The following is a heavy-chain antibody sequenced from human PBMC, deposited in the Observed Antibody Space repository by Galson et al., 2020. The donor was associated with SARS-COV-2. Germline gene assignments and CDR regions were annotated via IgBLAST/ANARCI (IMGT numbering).Heavy chain of an antibody. Sequence: ASVKVSCKASGYTFTSYGISWVRQAPGQGLEWMGWISAYNGNTNYAQKLQGRVTMTTDTSTSTAYMERRSLRSDDTAVYYCARDRVGAKTGDYYYYYCMDVWGQGTTVTVS. D-gene: IGHD1-26*01. CDR3: ARDRVGAKTGDYYYYYCMDV. V-gene: IGHV1-18*04. CDR1: GYTFTSYG. CDR2: ISAYNGNT. J-gene: IGHJ6*02.